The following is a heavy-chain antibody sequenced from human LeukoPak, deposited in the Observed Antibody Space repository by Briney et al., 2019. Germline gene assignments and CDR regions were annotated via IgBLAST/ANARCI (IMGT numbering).Heavy chain of an antibody. CDR1: GFTFSRYG. CDR3: AKGRIGTSALRNGMDV. V-gene: IGHV3-30*18. J-gene: IGHJ6*02. D-gene: IGHD2-15*01. CDR2: ISYDGTNK. Sequence: GGSLRLSCAASGFTFSRYGMHWVRQAPGKGLEWVAVISYDGTNKYYTDSVKGRFTISRDNSKNTLCLEMSSLRDGDTGVYYCAKGRIGTSALRNGMDVWGPGTTVTVSS.